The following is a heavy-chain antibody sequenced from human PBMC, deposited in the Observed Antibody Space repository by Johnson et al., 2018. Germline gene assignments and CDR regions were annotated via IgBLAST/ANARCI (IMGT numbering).Heavy chain of an antibody. V-gene: IGHV4-59*01. CDR3: ARDYNDSSGGDAFDI. J-gene: IGHJ3*02. CDR2: IYYSGST. CDR1: GGSISSYY. Sequence: QVQLQESGPGLVKPSETLSLTCTVSGGSISSYYWSWIRQPPGKGLEWIGYIYYSGSTNYNPSLKSLVTISVDTSKNQFSLKLSSVTAADTAVYYCARDYNDSSGGDAFDIWGQGTMVTVSS. D-gene: IGHD3-22*01.